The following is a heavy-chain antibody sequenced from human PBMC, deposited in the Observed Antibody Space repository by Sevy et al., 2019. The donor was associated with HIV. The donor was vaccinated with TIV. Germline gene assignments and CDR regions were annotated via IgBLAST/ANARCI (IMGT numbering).Heavy chain of an antibody. J-gene: IGHJ4*02. V-gene: IGHV4-39*01. CDR2: IYYSGST. CDR1: GGSISSSSYY. D-gene: IGHD3-10*01. Sequence: SESLSLTCTVSGGSISSSSYYCGWIRQPPGKGLEWIGSIYYSGSTYYNPSLKSRVTISVDTSKNQFSLKLSSVTAADTAVYYCPRSCSEELLWYREVLRYYFDYWGQGTLVTVSS. CDR3: PRSCSEELLWYREVLRYYFDY.